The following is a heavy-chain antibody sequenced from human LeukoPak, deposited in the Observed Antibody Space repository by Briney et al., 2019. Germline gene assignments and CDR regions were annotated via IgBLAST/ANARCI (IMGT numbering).Heavy chain of an antibody. V-gene: IGHV4-4*02. CDR2: IHRSGSP. D-gene: IGHD1-14*01. CDR1: LDSTTSNF. J-gene: IGHJ4*02. CDR3: AREILGGFNPGAY. Sequence: PSETLSLTCTDSLDSTTSNFWSWVRQPPGKGLEWIGEIHRSGSPNYNPSLQSRVTISIDRSRNQIVLELSSVTAADTAFYYCAREILGGFNPGAYWGQGTLVTVSS.